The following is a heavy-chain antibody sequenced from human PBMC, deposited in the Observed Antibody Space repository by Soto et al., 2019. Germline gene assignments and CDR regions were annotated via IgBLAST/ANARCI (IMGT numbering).Heavy chain of an antibody. CDR1: GYTFTGYY. D-gene: IGHD6-19*01. CDR2: INPNSGGT. V-gene: IGHV1-2*02. CDR3: AKIAQWARLSRDP. Sequence: QVQLVQSGAEVKKPGASVKVSCKASGYTFTGYYMHWVRQAPGQGLEWMGWINPNSGGTNYAQKFQGRVTMTRDPSISTAYMERSGLRSDDTAVYYCAKIAQWARLSRDPWAREPWSPSPQ. J-gene: IGHJ5*02.